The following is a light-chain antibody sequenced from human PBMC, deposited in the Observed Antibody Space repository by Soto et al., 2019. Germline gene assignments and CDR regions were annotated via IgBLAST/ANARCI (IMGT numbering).Light chain of an antibody. CDR2: GVS. V-gene: IGKV3-11*01. CDR3: ELQNDWWVYT. Sequence: EIVLPQSPATLSLSPGERATLSCRASQSVSRYLAWVQQKPGQAPRLLIYGVSNSATGIPASFSGCGSWTDFPLTICSLAAEDVAVDYCELQNDWWVYTFGQGTKLEIK. J-gene: IGKJ2*01. CDR1: QSVSRY.